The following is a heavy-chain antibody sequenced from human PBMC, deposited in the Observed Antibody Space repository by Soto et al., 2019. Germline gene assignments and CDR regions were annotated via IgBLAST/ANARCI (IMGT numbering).Heavy chain of an antibody. V-gene: IGHV3-23*01. CDR1: GFTFGGYA. Sequence: GGSLRLSCATSGFTFGGYAMSWVRQAPGKGLEWVSAISGSGGSTYYADSVKGRFTISRDNSKNTLYLQMNSLRAEDTAVYYCAKDARLNGGTLPGWVDIWGQGTMVTVSS. CDR2: ISGSGGST. J-gene: IGHJ3*02. CDR3: AKDARLNGGTLPGWVDI. D-gene: IGHD1-26*01.